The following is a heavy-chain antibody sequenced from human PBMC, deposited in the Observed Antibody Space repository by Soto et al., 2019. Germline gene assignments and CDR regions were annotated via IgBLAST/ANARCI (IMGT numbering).Heavy chain of an antibody. CDR3: AREPGRLLWFGESHPSLDWFDP. D-gene: IGHD3-10*01. CDR2: ISSSSSYI. V-gene: IGHV3-21*01. J-gene: IGHJ5*02. Sequence: GVSPRLSFAASEFTFSSYSMNWVRQAPGKGLEWVSSISSSSSYIYYADSVKGRFTISRDNAKNSLYLQMNSLRAEDTAVYYCAREPGRLLWFGESHPSLDWFDPWGQGTLVTVSS. CDR1: EFTFSSYS.